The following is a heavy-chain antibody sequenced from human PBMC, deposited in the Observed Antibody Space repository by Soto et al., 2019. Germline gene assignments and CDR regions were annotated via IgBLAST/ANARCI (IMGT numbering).Heavy chain of an antibody. V-gene: IGHV4-34*01. CDR1: GGSFSGYY. CDR3: ARESRPLVVPAAIRSRNWFDP. D-gene: IGHD2-2*02. CDR2: INHSGST. Sequence: QVQLQQWGAGLLKPSETLSLTCAVYGGSFSGYYWSWIRQPPGKGLEWIGEINHSGSTNYNPSLKSRVTISVDTSKNQFSLKLSSVTAADTAVYYCARESRPLVVPAAIRSRNWFDPWGQGTLVTVSS. J-gene: IGHJ5*02.